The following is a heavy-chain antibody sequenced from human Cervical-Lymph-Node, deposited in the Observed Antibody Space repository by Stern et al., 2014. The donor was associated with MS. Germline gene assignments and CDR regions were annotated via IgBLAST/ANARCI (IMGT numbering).Heavy chain of an antibody. CDR1: GLSLSDYW. CDR3: ARGRDYFGP. V-gene: IGHV3-7*01. J-gene: IGHJ4*02. CDR2: IKQDGSEK. Sequence: EMQLVESGGGLAQPGGSLRLSCAASGLSLSDYWMSWVRQAPGKGLEWVAYIKQDGSEKYYLDSVKGRFTISRDNTKNSLSLQMNSLRAEDTAFYYCARGRDYFGPWGQGTLVTVSS.